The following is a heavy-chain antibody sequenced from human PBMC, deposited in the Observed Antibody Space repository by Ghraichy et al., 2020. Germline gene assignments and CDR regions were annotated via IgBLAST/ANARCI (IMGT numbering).Heavy chain of an antibody. CDR2: IYYSGST. CDR1: GGSISSYY. V-gene: IGHV4-59*01. CDR3: ARTLIVGATRVFDY. J-gene: IGHJ4*02. Sequence: GSLRLSCTVSGGSISSYYWSWIRQPPGKGLEWIGYIYYSGSTNYNPSLKSRVTISVDTSKNQFSLKLSSVTAADTAVYYCARTLIVGATRVFDYWGQGTLVTVSS. D-gene: IGHD1-26*01.